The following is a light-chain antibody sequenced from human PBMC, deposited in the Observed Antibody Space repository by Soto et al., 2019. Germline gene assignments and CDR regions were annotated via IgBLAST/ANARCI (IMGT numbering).Light chain of an antibody. Sequence: DIQMTQSPSSLSASVGDRVTITCRASQSISSYLNWYQQKPGKAPKLLIYAASSLQSGVPSRFSGSGSGTDFTLNISSLQPKDFATYYCQQSYSTPPTFGQGTKVEIK. CDR3: QQSYSTPPT. CDR2: AAS. J-gene: IGKJ1*01. V-gene: IGKV1-39*01. CDR1: QSISSY.